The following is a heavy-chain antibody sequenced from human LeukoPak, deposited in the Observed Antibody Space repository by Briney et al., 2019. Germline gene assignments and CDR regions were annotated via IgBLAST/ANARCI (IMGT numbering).Heavy chain of an antibody. CDR2: INPSGGST. CDR1: GYTFTSYY. Sequence: ASVKVSCKASGYTFTSYYMHWVRQAPGQGLEWMGIINPSGGSTSYAQKFQGRVTMTRDMSTSTVYMELSSLRSEDTAVYYCARSLGYCSGGSCHIPYWGQGTLVTVSS. J-gene: IGHJ4*02. CDR3: ARSLGYCSGGSCHIPY. D-gene: IGHD2-15*01. V-gene: IGHV1-46*01.